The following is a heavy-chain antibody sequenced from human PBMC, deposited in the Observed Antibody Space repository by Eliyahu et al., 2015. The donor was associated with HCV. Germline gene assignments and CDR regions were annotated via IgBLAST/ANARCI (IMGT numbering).Heavy chain of an antibody. V-gene: IGHV2-70*01. CDR3: ARMSVKIDGSGLFDF. J-gene: IGHJ4*02. CDR2: IDWDGDR. Sequence: QVTLRESGPALVRPTQTLTLTCSXSGFSLITRGMCVGWIRQPPGKALXWLAHIDWDGDRYYNTSLTTRVTISRYTSENQVVFTLTNVDPEDTATYYCARMSVKIDGSGLFDFWGQGLLVTVSS. D-gene: IGHD3-10*01. CDR1: GFSLITRGMC.